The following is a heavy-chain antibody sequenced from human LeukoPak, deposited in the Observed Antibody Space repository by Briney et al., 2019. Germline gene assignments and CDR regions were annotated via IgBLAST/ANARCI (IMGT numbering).Heavy chain of an antibody. CDR2: IYYSGST. CDR3: ARDGRSPFDY. CDR1: GGSISSFY. D-gene: IGHD3/OR15-3a*01. V-gene: IGHV4-59*12. J-gene: IGHJ4*02. Sequence: SETLSLTCTVSGGSISSFYWSWIRQPPGKGLDWIGYIYYSGSTNYNPSLESRVTISVDTSKNQFSLKLSSVTAADTAVYYCARDGRSPFDYWGQGTLVTVSS.